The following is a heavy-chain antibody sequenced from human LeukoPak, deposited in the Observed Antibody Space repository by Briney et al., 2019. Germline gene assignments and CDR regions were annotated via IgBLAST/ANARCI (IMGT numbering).Heavy chain of an antibody. D-gene: IGHD6-13*01. CDR3: ARGGSARQQLVPFDY. V-gene: IGHV1-46*01. Sequence: ASVKVSCKASGYTFTSYYMHWVRQAPGQGLEWMGIINPSGGSTSYAQKFQGRVTMTRDTSTSTVYMELSSLRSEDTAVYYCARGGSARQQLVPFDYWGQGTLVTVSS. CDR2: INPSGGST. CDR1: GYTFTSYY. J-gene: IGHJ4*02.